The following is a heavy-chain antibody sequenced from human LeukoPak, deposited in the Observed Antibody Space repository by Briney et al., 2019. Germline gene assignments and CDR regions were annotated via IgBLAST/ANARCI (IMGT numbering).Heavy chain of an antibody. CDR1: GFTFSSYW. V-gene: IGHV3-7*01. D-gene: IGHD2-21*01. CDR2: IKQDGSDK. Sequence: GGSLRLSCIASGFTFSSYWMSWVRQAPGKGLEWVANIKQDGSDKYYVDSVEGRFTISRDNAKNSLYLQMNSLRAEDTAVYYCARIEAFCGSGGCYEGFDSWGQGTLVTVSS. J-gene: IGHJ5*01. CDR3: ARIEAFCGSGGCYEGFDS.